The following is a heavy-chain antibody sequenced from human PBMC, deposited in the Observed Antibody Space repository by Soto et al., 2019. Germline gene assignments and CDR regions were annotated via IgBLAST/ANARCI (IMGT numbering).Heavy chain of an antibody. J-gene: IGHJ6*02. Sequence: QVQLVQSGAEVKKPGSSVKVSCKASGGTFSSYTISWVRQAPGQGLEWMGRIIPIHGIANYAQKFQGRVTITADKSTSTAYMELSSLRSEDTAVYYCARGYCSGGSCYSGGRKNGMDVWGQGTTVTVSS. CDR2: IIPIHGIA. CDR1: GGTFSSYT. D-gene: IGHD2-15*01. CDR3: ARGYCSGGSCYSGGRKNGMDV. V-gene: IGHV1-69*02.